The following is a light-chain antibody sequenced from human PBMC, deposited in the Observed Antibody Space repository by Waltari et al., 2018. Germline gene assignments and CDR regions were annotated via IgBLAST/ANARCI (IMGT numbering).Light chain of an antibody. J-gene: IGLJ3*02. CDR1: GSNIGAGYD. Sequence: QSVLTQPPSVSGAPGQRVTISCPGSGSNIGAGYDVHWYQQLPLAAPNPPIYGGIRRPLGVPDRFFGSTSGTSASLAITGLQAEDEADYYCQSYDTSLSVVFGGGTKLTVL. V-gene: IGLV1-40*01. CDR3: QSYDTSLSVV. CDR2: GGI.